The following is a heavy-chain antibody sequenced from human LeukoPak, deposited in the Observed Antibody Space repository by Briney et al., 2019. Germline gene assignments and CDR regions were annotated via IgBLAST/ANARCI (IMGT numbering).Heavy chain of an antibody. D-gene: IGHD3-16*01. CDR3: TTDPFYDYVWGSSPLDY. CDR1: GFTFSSYA. Sequence: GGSLRLSCAASGFTFSSYAMSWVRQAPGKGLEWVGRIKSKTDGGTTDYAAPVKGRFTISRDDSKNTLYLQMNSLKTEDTAVYYCTTDPFYDYVWGSSPLDYWGQGTLVTVSS. CDR2: IKSKTDGGTT. J-gene: IGHJ4*02. V-gene: IGHV3-15*01.